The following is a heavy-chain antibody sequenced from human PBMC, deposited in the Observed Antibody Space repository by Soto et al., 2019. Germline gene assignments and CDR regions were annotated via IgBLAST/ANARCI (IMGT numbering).Heavy chain of an antibody. CDR3: ARDYNGRHKYGMDV. D-gene: IGHD3-10*01. J-gene: IGHJ6*02. V-gene: IGHV3-74*01. CDR2: IKSDGSTT. Sequence: PGGSLRLSCAASGFMFSTYWMHWVRQAPGKGLVWVSRIKSDGSTTSYADPVKGRFTISRDNAKNTLYLQMNSLRAVDTAVYYCARDYNGRHKYGMDVWGQGTTVTVSS. CDR1: GFMFSTYW.